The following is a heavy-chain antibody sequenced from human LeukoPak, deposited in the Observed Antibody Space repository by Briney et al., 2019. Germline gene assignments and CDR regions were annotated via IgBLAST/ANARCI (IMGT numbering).Heavy chain of an antibody. J-gene: IGHJ6*02. CDR3: ARDGIVLMVYAIPYYYGMDV. CDR2: ISYDGSNK. V-gene: IGHV3-30*04. Sequence: GGPLRLSCAASGFTFSSYAMHWVRQAPGKGLEWVAVISYDGSNKYYADSVKGRFTISRDNSKNTLYLQMNSLRAEDTAVYYCARDGIVLMVYAIPYYYGMDVWGQGTTVTVSS. D-gene: IGHD2-8*01. CDR1: GFTFSSYA.